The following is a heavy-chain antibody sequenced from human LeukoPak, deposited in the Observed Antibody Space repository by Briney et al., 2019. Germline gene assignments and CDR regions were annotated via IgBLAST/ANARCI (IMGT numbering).Heavy chain of an antibody. CDR2: INTNTGNP. J-gene: IGHJ6*03. CDR1: GYTFTSYA. D-gene: IGHD2-21*01. V-gene: IGHV7-4-1*02. Sequence: ASVKVSCKASGYTFTSYAMNWVRQAPGQGLEWMGWINTNTGNPTYAQGFTGRFVFSLDTSVSTAYLQISSLKAEDTAVYYCARDHIDPNDSYYYMDVWGKGTTVTVSS. CDR3: ARDHIDPNDSYYYMDV.